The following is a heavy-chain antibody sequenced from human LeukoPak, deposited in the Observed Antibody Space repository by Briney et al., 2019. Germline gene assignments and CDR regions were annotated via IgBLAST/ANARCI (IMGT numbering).Heavy chain of an antibody. CDR3: ARESYCSGGSCPFDY. CDR1: GGSFSGYY. CDR2: INHSGST. D-gene: IGHD2-15*01. Sequence: SETLSLSCAVYGGSFSGYYWSWIRQPPGKGLEWIGEINHSGSTNYNPSLKSRVTISVDTSKNQFSLQLSSVTAADTAVYYCARESYCSGGSCPFDYWGQGTLVTVSS. V-gene: IGHV4-34*01. J-gene: IGHJ4*02.